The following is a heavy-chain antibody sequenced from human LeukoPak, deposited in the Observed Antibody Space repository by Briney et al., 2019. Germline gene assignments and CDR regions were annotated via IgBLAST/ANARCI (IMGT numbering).Heavy chain of an antibody. D-gene: IGHD5-18*01. Sequence: SETLSLTCAVYGGSFSGYYWSWIRQPPGKGLEWIGEINHSGSTNYNPSLKSRVTISVDTFKNQFSLKLSSVTAADTAVYYCARRIQLWFRKKSGFVDYWGQGTLVTVSS. J-gene: IGHJ4*02. CDR3: ARRIQLWFRKKSGFVDY. CDR1: GGSFSGYY. V-gene: IGHV4-34*01. CDR2: INHSGST.